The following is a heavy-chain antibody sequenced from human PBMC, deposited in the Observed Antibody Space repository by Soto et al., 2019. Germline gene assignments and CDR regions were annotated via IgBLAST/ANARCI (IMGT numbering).Heavy chain of an antibody. CDR3: TTAWGYCSSTSCYYFDY. D-gene: IGHD2-2*01. J-gene: IGHJ4*02. Sequence: EVQLVESGGGLVKPGGSLRLSCAASGFTFSNAWMSWVRQAPGKGLEWVGRIKSKTDGGTTDYAAPVKGRLTISRDDSKNTLYLQMNSLKTEDTAVYYCTTAWGYCSSTSCYYFDYWGQGTLVTVSS. CDR1: GFTFSNAW. V-gene: IGHV3-15*01. CDR2: IKSKTDGGTT.